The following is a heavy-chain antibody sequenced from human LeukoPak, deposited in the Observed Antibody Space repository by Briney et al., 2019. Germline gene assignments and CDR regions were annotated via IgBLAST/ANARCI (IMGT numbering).Heavy chain of an antibody. J-gene: IGHJ4*02. Sequence: GGSLRLSCAASGFTFSNYGMHWVRQAPGKGLEWVAVISYDGSNKYYADSVKGRFTFSRDNSKNTLYLQMNSLRAEDTAVYYCAKEYCSNSVCHSLDYWGQGTLVTVSS. D-gene: IGHD2-8*01. CDR1: GFTFSNYG. CDR3: AKEYCSNSVCHSLDY. V-gene: IGHV3-30*18. CDR2: ISYDGSNK.